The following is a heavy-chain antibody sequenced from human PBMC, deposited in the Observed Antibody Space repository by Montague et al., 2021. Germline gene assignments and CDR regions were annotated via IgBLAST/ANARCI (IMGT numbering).Heavy chain of an antibody. CDR2: ISHTGST. CDR3: TRGEVAVTGIDY. V-gene: IGHV4-34*01. Sequence: SETLSLTSAVYGGSLSGYIWNWIRQPPGGDLEWIGQISHTGSTSYNPSLKSRVTMSVDTSENHVSLRLSSVTAADTAVYYCTRGEVAVTGIDYWGQGALVTVSS. J-gene: IGHJ4*02. D-gene: IGHD6-19*01. CDR1: GGSLSGYI.